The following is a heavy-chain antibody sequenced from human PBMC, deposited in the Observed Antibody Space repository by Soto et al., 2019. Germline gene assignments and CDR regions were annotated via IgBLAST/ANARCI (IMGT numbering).Heavy chain of an antibody. CDR3: TTVTAVGSRWVGLHPLGPFDD. V-gene: IGHV3-30*03. CDR1: RFSFRSYG. CDR2: ISCDGSNK. J-gene: IGHJ4*02. Sequence: VQQVESGGGVVQPGRSLRLSCTVSRFSFRSYGMHWVRQAPGKGLEWVAVISCDGSNKYYADSVKGRFTISRDNSKNTLYLQMDSPRPEDTAVYYCTTVTAVGSRWVGLHPLGPFDDWGQGTLVTVSS. D-gene: IGHD4-17*01.